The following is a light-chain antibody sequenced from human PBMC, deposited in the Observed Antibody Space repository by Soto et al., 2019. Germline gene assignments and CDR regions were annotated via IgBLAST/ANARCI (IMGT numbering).Light chain of an antibody. V-gene: IGKV2D-29*02. Sequence: EIVLTQSPLSLSVTPGQPASISCKSSQGLVYSDVETYLYWYLLKSGQSPQLLISEVSNRFSGGSDRFSGSGSGTDFTLKISRVDVEDVGVYYCMQSIQLPITFGQGTRLEIK. CDR1: QGLVYSDVETY. CDR2: EVS. J-gene: IGKJ5*01. CDR3: MQSIQLPIT.